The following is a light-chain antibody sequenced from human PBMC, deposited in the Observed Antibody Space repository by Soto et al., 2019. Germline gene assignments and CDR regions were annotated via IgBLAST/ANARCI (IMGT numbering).Light chain of an antibody. J-gene: IGKJ4*01. V-gene: IGKV1-39*01. CDR2: SAS. CDR1: QSISNF. Sequence: IQMTQSPSSLSASVGDRVTITCRASQSISNFLNWYQQRPGKAPKLLIYSASSLQGGVPSRFSGSGSGTDFSLTISSLQPEDFVTYYCQQTNGSPLTFGGGTKVEIK. CDR3: QQTNGSPLT.